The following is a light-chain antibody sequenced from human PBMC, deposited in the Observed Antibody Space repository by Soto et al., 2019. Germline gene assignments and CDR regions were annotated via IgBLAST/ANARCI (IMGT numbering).Light chain of an antibody. CDR2: GST. J-gene: IGLJ1*01. CDR1: SSNIGSNS. Sequence: QSVLTQPPSASGTPGQRVTISCYGSSSNIGSNSVNWYQQLPGTAPKLLIYGSTQRPSGVPDRFSGSKSGTSASLSISGLPSEDEADYYCAAWDDSLNGYVFGTGTKLTVL. CDR3: AAWDDSLNGYV. V-gene: IGLV1-44*01.